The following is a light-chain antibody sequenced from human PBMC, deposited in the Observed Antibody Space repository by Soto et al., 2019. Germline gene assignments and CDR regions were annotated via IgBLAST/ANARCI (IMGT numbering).Light chain of an antibody. CDR2: NTY. Sequence: EIVLTQSPATLSLSPGETATLSCGASQSVSGSYLAWYQQKPGLAPRLVIYNTYFRATGIPDRFSGSGSGTDFTLTINRLESEDFAVYYCQHYGSLVSFGGGTKEQIK. CDR1: QSVSGSY. V-gene: IGKV3D-20*01. J-gene: IGKJ4*01. CDR3: QHYGSLVS.